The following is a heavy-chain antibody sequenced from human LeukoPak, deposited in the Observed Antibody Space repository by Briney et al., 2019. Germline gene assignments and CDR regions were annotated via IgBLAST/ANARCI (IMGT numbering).Heavy chain of an antibody. D-gene: IGHD3-9*01. CDR1: GGSISSYY. J-gene: IGHJ5*02. CDR2: IYYSGST. Sequence: SETLSLTCTVSGGSISSYYWSWIRQPPGKGLEWIGYIYYSGSTNYNPSLKSRVTISVDTSKNQFSLKLSSVTAADTAVYYCARQGYDILTGYPNWFDPWGQGTLVTVSS. CDR3: ARQGYDILTGYPNWFDP. V-gene: IGHV4-59*08.